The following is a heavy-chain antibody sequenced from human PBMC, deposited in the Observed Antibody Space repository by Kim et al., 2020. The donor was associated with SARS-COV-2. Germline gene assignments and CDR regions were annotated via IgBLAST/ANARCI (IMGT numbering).Heavy chain of an antibody. J-gene: IGHJ4*02. CDR1: GGSVSSGSYY. D-gene: IGHD3-22*01. CDR2: IYYSGRT. CDR3: ARDYYDNSGYYGYFDY. V-gene: IGHV4-61*01. Sequence: SETLSLTCTVSGGSVSSGSYYWSWIRQPPGKGLEWIGYIYYSGRTNYNPSLKSRVTISVDTSKNQFSLKLSSVTAADTAVYYCARDYYDNSGYYGYFDYWGQGPLVTVSS.